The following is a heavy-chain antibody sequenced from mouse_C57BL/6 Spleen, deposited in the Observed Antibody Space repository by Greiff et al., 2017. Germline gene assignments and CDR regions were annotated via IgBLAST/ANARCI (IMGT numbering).Heavy chain of an antibody. CDR3: ARSDVITSVVPYFDY. CDR2: INPNNGGT. Sequence: EVQLQQSGPELVKPGASVKISCKASGYTFTDYYMNWVKQSHGKSLEWIGDINPNNGGTSYNQKFKGKATLTVDKSSSTAYMELRSLTSEDSAVYYCARSDVITSVVPYFDYWGQGTTLTVSS. D-gene: IGHD1-1*01. CDR1: GYTFTDYY. J-gene: IGHJ2*01. V-gene: IGHV1-26*01.